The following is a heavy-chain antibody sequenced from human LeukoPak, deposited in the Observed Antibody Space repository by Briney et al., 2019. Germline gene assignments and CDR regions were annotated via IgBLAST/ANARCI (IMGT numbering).Heavy chain of an antibody. Sequence: GGSLRLSCAASGFTFSSYWMSWVRQAPGKGLEWVANIKQDGSEKYYVDSVKGRFTISRDNAKNSLYLQMNNLRAEDTAVYYCAREGSSGWTRGAFDIWGQGTMVTVSS. CDR3: AREGSSGWTRGAFDI. D-gene: IGHD6-19*01. V-gene: IGHV3-7*01. J-gene: IGHJ3*02. CDR1: GFTFSSYW. CDR2: IKQDGSEK.